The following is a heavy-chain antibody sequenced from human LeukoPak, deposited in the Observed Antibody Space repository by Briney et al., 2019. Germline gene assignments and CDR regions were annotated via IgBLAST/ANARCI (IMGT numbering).Heavy chain of an antibody. Sequence: ASVKVSCKASGYTFTGYYMHWVRQAPEQGLEWMGWINPNSGGTNYAQKFQGRVTMTRDTSISTAYMELSRLRSDDTAVYYCARAESTGVAAAGIGIYYYYYMDVWGKGTTVTVSS. J-gene: IGHJ6*03. CDR2: INPNSGGT. D-gene: IGHD6-13*01. CDR1: GYTFTGYY. V-gene: IGHV1-2*02. CDR3: ARAESTGVAAAGIGIYYYYYMDV.